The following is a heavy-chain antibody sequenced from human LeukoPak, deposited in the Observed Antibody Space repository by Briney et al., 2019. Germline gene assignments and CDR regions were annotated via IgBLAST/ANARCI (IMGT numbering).Heavy chain of an antibody. Sequence: PSETLSLTCTVPGGSISSGSYYWSWIRQPAGKGLEWIGRIYTSGSTNYNPSLKSRVTISVDTSKNQFSLKLSSVTAADTAVYYCARLPGSSSWYYFDYWGQGTLVTVSS. CDR2: IYTSGST. V-gene: IGHV4-61*02. CDR1: GGSISSGSYY. D-gene: IGHD6-13*01. CDR3: ARLPGSSSWYYFDY. J-gene: IGHJ4*02.